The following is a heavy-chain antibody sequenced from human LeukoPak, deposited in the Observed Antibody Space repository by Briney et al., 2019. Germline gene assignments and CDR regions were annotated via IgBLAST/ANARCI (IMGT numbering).Heavy chain of an antibody. D-gene: IGHD4-17*01. CDR2: ISYDGSNK. V-gene: IGHV3-30*04. Sequence: PGGSLRLSCAASGFTFSSYAMHWVRQAPGEGLEWVAVISYDGSNKYYADSVKGRFTISRDNSKNTLYLQMNSLRAEDTAVYYCAREGGSVYGDYVRYFDYWGQGTLVTVSS. J-gene: IGHJ4*02. CDR3: AREGGSVYGDYVRYFDY. CDR1: GFTFSSYA.